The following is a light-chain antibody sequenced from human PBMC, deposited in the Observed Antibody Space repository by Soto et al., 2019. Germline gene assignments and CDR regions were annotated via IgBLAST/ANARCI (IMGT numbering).Light chain of an antibody. CDR2: RNN. J-gene: IGLJ2*01. Sequence: QSVLTQPPSASGTPGQRVTISCSGSSSNIGSNYVYWYQQLPGTAPKLLIYRNNQRPSGVPDRFSGYKSGTSASLAISGLRSEDEADDYCAAWDDSLSGLVFGGGTKLTVL. CDR1: SSNIGSNY. CDR3: AAWDDSLSGLV. V-gene: IGLV1-47*01.